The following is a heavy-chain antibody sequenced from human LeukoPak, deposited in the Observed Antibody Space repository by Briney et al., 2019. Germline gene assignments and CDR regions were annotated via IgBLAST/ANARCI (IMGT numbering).Heavy chain of an antibody. CDR3: ARDLSVRGVTYYGMDV. CDR1: GGSISSYY. D-gene: IGHD3-10*01. Sequence: PSETLSLTCTVSGGSISSYYWSWIRQPPGKGLEWIGSIYHSGSTYYNPSLKSRVTISVDTSKNQFSLKLSSVTAADTAVYYCARDLSVRGVTYYGMDVWGQGTTVTVSS. V-gene: IGHV4-59*12. CDR2: IYHSGST. J-gene: IGHJ6*02.